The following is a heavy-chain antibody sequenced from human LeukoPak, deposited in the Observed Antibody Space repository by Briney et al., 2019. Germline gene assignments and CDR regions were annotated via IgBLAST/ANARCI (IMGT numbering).Heavy chain of an antibody. Sequence: PGRSLRLSCAASGFTFSSYGMHWVRQAPGKGLEWVAVIWYDGSNKYYADSVKGRFTISRDNSKNTLYLQMNSLRAEDTAVYYCARDRTDDSSGYYYLGYWGQGTLVTVSS. J-gene: IGHJ4*02. CDR2: IWYDGSNK. CDR1: GFTFSSYG. D-gene: IGHD3-22*01. CDR3: ARDRTDDSSGYYYLGY. V-gene: IGHV3-33*01.